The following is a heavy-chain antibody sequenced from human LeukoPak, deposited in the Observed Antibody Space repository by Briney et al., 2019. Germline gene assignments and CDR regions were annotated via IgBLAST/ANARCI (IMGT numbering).Heavy chain of an antibody. J-gene: IGHJ4*02. D-gene: IGHD6-13*01. Sequence: ASVKVSCKASGYTFTSYYMHWVRQAPGQGLEWMGIINPSGGSTSYAQKFQGRVTMTRDTSISTAYMELSRLRSDDTAVYYCARVLGQSSPPHYWGQGTLVTVAS. CDR3: ARVLGQSSPPHY. V-gene: IGHV1-46*01. CDR2: INPSGGST. CDR1: GYTFTSYY.